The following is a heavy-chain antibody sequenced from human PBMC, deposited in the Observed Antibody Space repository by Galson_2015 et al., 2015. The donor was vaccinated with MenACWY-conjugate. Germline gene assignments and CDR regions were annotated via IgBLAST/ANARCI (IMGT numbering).Heavy chain of an antibody. CDR1: GYTFTMFG. D-gene: IGHD5-12*01. J-gene: IGHJ4*02. CDR2: ISAYNGNT. Sequence: SVKVSCKASGYTFTMFGIRWVRQAPGQGLEWMGWISAYNGNTNYAQKFQGRVTMTTDTSTSTAYMELRSLRSDDTAVYYCARDLCVDTTICFDFWGQGTTVTVSS. V-gene: IGHV1-18*01. CDR3: ARDLCVDTTICFDF.